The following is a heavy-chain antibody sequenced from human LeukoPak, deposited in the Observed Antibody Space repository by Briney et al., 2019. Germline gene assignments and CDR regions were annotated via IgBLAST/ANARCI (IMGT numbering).Heavy chain of an antibody. CDR1: GITVRSNY. J-gene: IGHJ5*02. D-gene: IGHD6-19*01. Sequence: GGSLRLSCAASGITVRSNYMSWVRQAPGKGLEWVSVIFSGGTTYYADSVKGRFTISRDNSKNTLYLQMNGLRAEDTAVYYCAKDPVAGPYQAVDNWFDPWGQGTLVTVSS. CDR2: IFSGGTT. V-gene: IGHV3-53*01. CDR3: AKDPVAGPYQAVDNWFDP.